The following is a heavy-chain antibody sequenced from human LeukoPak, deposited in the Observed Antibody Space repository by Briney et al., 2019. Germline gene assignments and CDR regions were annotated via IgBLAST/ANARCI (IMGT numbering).Heavy chain of an antibody. V-gene: IGHV1-2*02. J-gene: IGHJ4*02. CDR1: GYTFTGYY. CDR3: AREVYDYGDPFDY. D-gene: IGHD4-17*01. Sequence: ASVKVSCKASGYTFTGYYMHWVRQAPGQGLEWMGWINPNSGGTNYAQKLQGRVTMTTDTSTSTAYMELRSLRSDDTAVYYCAREVYDYGDPFDYWGQGTLVTVSS. CDR2: INPNSGGT.